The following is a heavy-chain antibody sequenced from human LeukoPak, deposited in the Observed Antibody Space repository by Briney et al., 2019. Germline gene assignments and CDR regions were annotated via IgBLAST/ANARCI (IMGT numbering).Heavy chain of an antibody. CDR1: GFPFSNSG. CDR3: AKGRSWYPGWFDP. D-gene: IGHD6-13*01. Sequence: PGGSLRLSCAASGFPFSNSGMHWVRQAPGKGLEWVAFIRYDGSNEIYADSVKGRFTISRDNSKNTLYLQMNSLRAEDTAVYYCAKGRSWYPGWFDPWGQGTLVTVSS. CDR2: IRYDGSNE. J-gene: IGHJ5*02. V-gene: IGHV3-30*02.